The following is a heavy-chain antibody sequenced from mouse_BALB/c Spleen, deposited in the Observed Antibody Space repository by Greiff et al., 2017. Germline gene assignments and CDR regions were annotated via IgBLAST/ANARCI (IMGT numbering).Heavy chain of an antibody. D-gene: IGHD2-4*01. CDR1: GYAFTNYL. V-gene: IGHV1-54*01. Sequence: QVHVKQSGAELVRPGTSVKVSCKASGYAFTNYLIEWVKQRPGQGLEWIGVINPGSGGTNYNEKFKGKATLTADKSSSTAYMQLSSLTSDDSAVYFCARWGLRRPFAYWGQGTLVTVSA. J-gene: IGHJ3*01. CDR2: INPGSGGT. CDR3: ARWGLRRPFAY.